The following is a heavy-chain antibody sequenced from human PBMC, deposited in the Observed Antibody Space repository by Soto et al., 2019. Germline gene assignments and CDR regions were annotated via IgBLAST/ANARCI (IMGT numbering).Heavy chain of an antibody. V-gene: IGHV1-3*01. CDR2: INAGNGNT. CDR1: GYAFTSYA. J-gene: IGHJ4*02. CDR3: ARGLYNPSDY. D-gene: IGHD1-20*01. Sequence: QVQLVQSGAEVNKPGASVKVSCKASGYAFTSYAIHWVRQAPGQRLEWMGWINAGNGNTKYSQKFQGRVTITRDTSASTAYMELSSLRSEDTAVYYCARGLYNPSDYWGQGTLVTVSS.